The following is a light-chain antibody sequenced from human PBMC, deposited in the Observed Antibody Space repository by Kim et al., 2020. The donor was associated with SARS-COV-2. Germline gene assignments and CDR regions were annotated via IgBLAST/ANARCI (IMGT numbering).Light chain of an antibody. J-gene: IGKJ5*01. CDR2: GAS. V-gene: IGKV3-20*01. CDR1: QSRSKSH. Sequence: PEERPTLSCKTSQSRSKSHLAWYQQKPGQAPRLLIYGASSRATGIPDRFRGSGSGTDFTLTISRLEPGDFAVYYCQQYGSSPLITFGQGTRLEIK. CDR3: QQYGSSPLIT.